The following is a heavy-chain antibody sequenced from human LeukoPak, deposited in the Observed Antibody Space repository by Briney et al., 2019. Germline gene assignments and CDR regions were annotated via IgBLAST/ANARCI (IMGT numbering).Heavy chain of an antibody. D-gene: IGHD3-3*01. CDR1: GFSFSSSW. CDR3: ARESLPSYDFWSGYPDPLGY. CDR2: IKQDGSQK. V-gene: IGHV3-7*01. J-gene: IGHJ4*02. Sequence: PGGSLRLSCAASGFSFSSSWMSWVRQAPGKGLEWVAKIKQDGSQKYYLDSVKGRFTISRDNAKNSLYLQMNGLRAEDTAIYYCARESLPSYDFWSGYPDPLGYWGQGTLVTVSS.